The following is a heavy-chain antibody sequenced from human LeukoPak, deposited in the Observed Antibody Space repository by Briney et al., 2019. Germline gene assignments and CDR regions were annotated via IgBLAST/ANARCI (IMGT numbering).Heavy chain of an antibody. V-gene: IGHV4-34*01. J-gene: IGHJ3*02. D-gene: IGHD3-22*01. CDR1: GGSISSYY. CDR3: ARVPNYYDSRDAFDI. CDR2: INHSGST. Sequence: PSETLSLTCTVSGGSISSYYWSWIRQPPGKGLEWIGEINHSGSTNYNPSLKSRVTISVDTSKNQFSLKLSSVTAADTAVYYCARVPNYYDSRDAFDIWGQGTMVTVSS.